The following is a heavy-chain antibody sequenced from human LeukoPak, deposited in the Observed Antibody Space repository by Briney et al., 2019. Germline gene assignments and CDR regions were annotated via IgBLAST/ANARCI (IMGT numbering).Heavy chain of an antibody. CDR2: IQQDGSEK. J-gene: IGHJ4*02. D-gene: IGHD6-6*01. CDR1: GFTFSSYW. CDR3: ARELGSYSSSSQGDY. V-gene: IGHV3-7*01. Sequence: GGSLGLSCAASGFTFSSYWMSWVRQAPGKGLEWVANIQQDGSEKYFVDSVKGRFTISRDNAKNSLYLQMNSLRAKDTAVYYCARELGSYSSSSQGDYWGQGTLVTVSS.